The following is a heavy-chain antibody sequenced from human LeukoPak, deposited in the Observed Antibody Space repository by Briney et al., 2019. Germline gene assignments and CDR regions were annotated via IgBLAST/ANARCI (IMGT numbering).Heavy chain of an antibody. CDR2: IYYSGST. D-gene: IGHD3-22*01. V-gene: IGHV4-59*01. Sequence: PSQTLSLTCTVSGDSISSYYWSWIRHPPAKGLEWIGYIYYSGSTNYNPSLKSRVTISVDTSKNQFSLMLSSVTAADTAVYYCARVNYYDSSGTDYWGQGTLVTVSS. CDR3: ARVNYYDSSGTDY. J-gene: IGHJ4*02. CDR1: GDSISSYY.